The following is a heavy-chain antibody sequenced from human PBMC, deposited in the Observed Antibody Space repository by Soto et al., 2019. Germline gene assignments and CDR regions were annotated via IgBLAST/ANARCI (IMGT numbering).Heavy chain of an antibody. CDR1: GFTFSSYW. CDR2: IKQDGSEK. D-gene: IGHD6-6*01. V-gene: IGHV3-7*01. Sequence: PGGSLRLCCAASGFTFSSYWMSWVRQAPGKGLEWVANIKQDGSEKYYVDSVKGRFTISRDNAKNSLYLQMNSLRAEDTAVYYCARDKGAELAARPHAFDIWGQGTMVTVSS. J-gene: IGHJ3*02. CDR3: ARDKGAELAARPHAFDI.